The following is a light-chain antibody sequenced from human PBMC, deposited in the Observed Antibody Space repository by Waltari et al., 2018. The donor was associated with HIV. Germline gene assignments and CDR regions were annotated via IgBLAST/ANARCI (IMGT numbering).Light chain of an antibody. V-gene: IGLV3-1*01. J-gene: IGLJ2*01. CDR3: QAWDSSTAV. CDR1: KLGDKY. Sequence: SYELTQPPSVSVSPGQTASITCSGDKLGDKYACWYQQKPGQSPILVIDQDSKRASGRPERFSGSNSGNTATLTIGGTQAMDEADYYCQAWDSSTAVFGGGTKLTVL. CDR2: QDS.